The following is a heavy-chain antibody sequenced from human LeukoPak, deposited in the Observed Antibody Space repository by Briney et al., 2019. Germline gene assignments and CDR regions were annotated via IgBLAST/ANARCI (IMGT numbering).Heavy chain of an antibody. CDR3: ARSTAMVPLDY. V-gene: IGHV4-4*07. CDR1: GGSISSYY. CDR2: IYTSGST. Sequence: SETLSLTCTVSGGSISSYYWRWIRQPAGKGLEWIGRIYTSGSTNYNPSLKSRVTISVDKSKNQFSLKLSSVTAADTAVYYCARSTAMVPLDYWGQGTLVTVSS. J-gene: IGHJ4*02. D-gene: IGHD5-18*01.